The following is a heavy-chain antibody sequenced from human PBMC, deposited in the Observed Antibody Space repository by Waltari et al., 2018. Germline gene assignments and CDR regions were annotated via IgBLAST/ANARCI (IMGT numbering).Heavy chain of an antibody. D-gene: IGHD5-12*01. CDR3: ATYIGASVGTAAFDV. CDR1: GVSITSNRHY. CDR2: MSYSGAT. Sequence: QLQLQESGPGLVKPSATLSLTCRVSGVSITSNRHYWGWIRQPPGQGLEWIATMSYSGATYSSPSLESRVTVSRDTSKNQLSLKLVSVTATDTAVYYCATYIGASVGTAAFDVWGQGTMVTVSS. V-gene: IGHV4-39*01. J-gene: IGHJ3*01.